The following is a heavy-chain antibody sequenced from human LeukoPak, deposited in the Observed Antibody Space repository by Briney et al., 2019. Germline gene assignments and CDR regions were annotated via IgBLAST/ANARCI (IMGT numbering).Heavy chain of an antibody. Sequence: SQTLSLTCTISGGSISSYYWNWIRQPAGKGLEWIGRIYTSGTIYNPSLKSRVAILLDRSKNQFSLRLSSVTAADTAVYYCASMPRGEAARYYMDVWGKGTTVTVSS. CDR3: ASMPRGEAARYYMDV. CDR1: GGSISSYY. D-gene: IGHD6-6*01. V-gene: IGHV4-4*07. J-gene: IGHJ6*03. CDR2: IYTSGT.